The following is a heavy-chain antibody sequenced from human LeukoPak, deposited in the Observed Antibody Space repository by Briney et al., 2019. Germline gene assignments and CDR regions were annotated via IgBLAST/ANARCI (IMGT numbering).Heavy chain of an antibody. CDR1: GFTVSSNY. CDR2: IFSGGNT. V-gene: IGHV3-53*01. D-gene: IGHD3-22*01. CDR3: ARGTDYYDSSGSFDY. J-gene: IGHJ4*02. Sequence: GGSLRLSCAASGFTVSSNYMSWVRQAPGKGLEWVSVIFSGGNTYYADSVKGRFTISRDNSKNTLYLQMNSLRAEDTAVYYCARGTDYYDSSGSFDYWGQGTLVTVSS.